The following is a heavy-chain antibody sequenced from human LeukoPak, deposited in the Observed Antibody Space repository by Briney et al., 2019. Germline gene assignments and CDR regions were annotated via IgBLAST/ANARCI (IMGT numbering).Heavy chain of an antibody. Sequence: PGRSLTLSCAASGFTFSAYGMHWGRLAPGKGLEWVAGIRYDGSKKYYKDPMKGRFVVSRDNSENTLYLLMNSLGGEDTAVYYCAREDWGHCGGQACHGALDMWGQGTMVTVSS. CDR3: AREDWGHCGGQACHGALDM. J-gene: IGHJ3*02. CDR2: IRYDGSKK. V-gene: IGHV3-33*01. D-gene: IGHD2-21*01. CDR1: GFTFSAYG.